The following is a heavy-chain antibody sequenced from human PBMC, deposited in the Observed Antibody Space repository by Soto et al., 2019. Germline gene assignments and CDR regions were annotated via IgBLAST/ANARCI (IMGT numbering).Heavy chain of an antibody. Sequence: PGGSLRLSCAASGFTFSSYAMSWVRQAPGKGLEWVSAISGSGGSTYYADSVKGRFTISRDNSKNTLCLQMNSLRAEDTAVYYCAKDGGYCSSTSCPRYDAFDIWGQGTMVTVSS. D-gene: IGHD2-2*01. CDR1: GFTFSSYA. J-gene: IGHJ3*02. CDR2: ISGSGGST. V-gene: IGHV3-23*01. CDR3: AKDGGYCSSTSCPRYDAFDI.